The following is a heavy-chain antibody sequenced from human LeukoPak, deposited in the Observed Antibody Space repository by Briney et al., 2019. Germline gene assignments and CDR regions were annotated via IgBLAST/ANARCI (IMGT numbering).Heavy chain of an antibody. CDR1: GFTFSNSA. CDR2: ISGTGGST. CDR3: AHRYDDY. Sequence: PGGSLRLSCAASGFTFSNSAMSWVRQAPGKGLEWVSTISGTGGSTYFADSVKGRFSISRDNSENTLYLQMNSLRADDTAVYYCAHRYDDYWGQGTRVTVSS. J-gene: IGHJ4*02. V-gene: IGHV3-23*01. D-gene: IGHD5-12*01.